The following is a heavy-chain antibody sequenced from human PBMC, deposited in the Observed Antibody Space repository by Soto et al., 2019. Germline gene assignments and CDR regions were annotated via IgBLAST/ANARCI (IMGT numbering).Heavy chain of an antibody. CDR2: IHGSGST. J-gene: IGHJ5*02. D-gene: IGHD3-22*01. CDR3: ARDLQSATMNLGVPLAYHSFDP. V-gene: IGHV4-4*07. CDR1: GGSISANF. Sequence: SETLSLTCTASGGSISANFWTWIRQPAGKGLEWIGRIHGSGSTSYNPSLKTRLTMSVDTANNQISLCLRSVTAADTAVYYCARDLQSATMNLGVPLAYHSFDPWGHGTLVTVSS.